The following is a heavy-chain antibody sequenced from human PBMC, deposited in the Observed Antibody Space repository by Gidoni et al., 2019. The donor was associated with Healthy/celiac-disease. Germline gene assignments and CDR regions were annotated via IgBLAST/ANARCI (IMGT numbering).Heavy chain of an antibody. J-gene: IGHJ4*02. V-gene: IGHV3-21*01. CDR1: GFTFSSYS. CDR2: ISSSSSYI. CDR3: ARGRRAGWFDY. Sequence: EVQLVESGGGLVKPGGSLRLSCAASGFTFSSYSMNWVRQAPGKGLDWFSSISSSSSYIYYADSVKGRFTISRDNAKNSLYLQMNSLRAEDTAVYYCARGRRAGWFDYWGQGTLVTVSS. D-gene: IGHD6-19*01.